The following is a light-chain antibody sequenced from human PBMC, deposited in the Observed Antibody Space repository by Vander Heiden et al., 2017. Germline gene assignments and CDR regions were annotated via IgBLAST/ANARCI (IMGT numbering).Light chain of an antibody. J-gene: IGLJ1*01. V-gene: IGLV2-8*01. Sequence: ALTQPPSASGSPGQSVTISCTGTSSDVGGYNYVSWYHQHPGKAPKLMIYEVSKRPSGVPDRFSGSKSGNTASLTVSGLQAEDEADYYCSSYAGTNNYVFGTGTKVTVL. CDR2: EVS. CDR3: SSYAGTNNYV. CDR1: SSDVGGYNY.